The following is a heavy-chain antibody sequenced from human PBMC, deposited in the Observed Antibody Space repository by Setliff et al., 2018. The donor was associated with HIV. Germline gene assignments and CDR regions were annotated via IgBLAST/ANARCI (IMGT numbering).Heavy chain of an antibody. Sequence: SETLSLTCIVSGASISSSDYFWVWIRQPPGKGLEWIGSIYHTGTTSYNRSLQSRVTISVDTSKNHFSLKVNSVTASDTAVYYCTRRAHGRQEPLWDQGTLVTVS. CDR1: GASISSSDYF. V-gene: IGHV4-39*02. CDR2: IYHTGTT. CDR3: TRRAHGRQEPL. J-gene: IGHJ4*02.